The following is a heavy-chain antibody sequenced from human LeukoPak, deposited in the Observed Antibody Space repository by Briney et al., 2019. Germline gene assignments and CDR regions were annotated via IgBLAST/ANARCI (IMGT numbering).Heavy chain of an antibody. CDR3: ARGPDGFGEFMWFDP. CDR2: IIPIFGTA. J-gene: IGHJ5*02. V-gene: IGHV1-69*06. CDR1: GGTFSSYA. D-gene: IGHD3-10*01. Sequence: ASVKVSCKASGGTFSSYAISWVRQAPGQGLEWMGGIIPIFGTANYAQKFQGRVTITADKSTSTAYMEPSSLRSEDTAVYYCARGPDGFGEFMWFDPWGQGTLVTVSS.